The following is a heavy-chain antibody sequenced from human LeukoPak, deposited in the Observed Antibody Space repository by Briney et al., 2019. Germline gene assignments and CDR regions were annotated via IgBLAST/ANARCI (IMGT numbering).Heavy chain of an antibody. Sequence: AGGSLRLSCAASGFTFSRYWMSWVRQAPGKGLEWVANIKEDGSVKYYVESVKGRSTISRDNAKNSLYLQMNSLRAEDTAVYYCAASITMFDYWGQGTLVTVSS. V-gene: IGHV3-7*02. D-gene: IGHD3-10*01. CDR1: GFTFSRYW. CDR2: IKEDGSVK. J-gene: IGHJ4*02. CDR3: AASITMFDY.